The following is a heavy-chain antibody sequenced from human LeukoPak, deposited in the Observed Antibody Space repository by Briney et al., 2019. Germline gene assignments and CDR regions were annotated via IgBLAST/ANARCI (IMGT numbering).Heavy chain of an antibody. Sequence: QPGGSLRLSCAASGFTFSSYSMNWVRQAPGKGLEWVSYISSSSSTIYYADSVKGRFTISRDNAKNSLDLQMTSLRAEETAVYYCAELGITMIGGVWGKGTTVTISS. CDR2: ISSSSSTI. CDR1: GFTFSSYS. V-gene: IGHV3-48*01. J-gene: IGHJ6*04. CDR3: AELGITMIGGV. D-gene: IGHD3-10*02.